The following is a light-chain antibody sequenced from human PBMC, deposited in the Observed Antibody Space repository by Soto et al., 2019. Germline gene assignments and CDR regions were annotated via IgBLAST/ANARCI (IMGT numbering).Light chain of an antibody. V-gene: IGKV3-20*01. CDR3: QQYGSSPIT. J-gene: IGKJ5*01. Sequence: EIVLTQSPGTLSLSPGESATLLCRASQFVSSRYLAWYQQKPGQAPSLLIYGASSRATGIPARCSGSGSGTDFTLTITPLEPEDFAVYFWQQYGSSPITFGQGTRLDIK. CDR2: GAS. CDR1: QFVSSRY.